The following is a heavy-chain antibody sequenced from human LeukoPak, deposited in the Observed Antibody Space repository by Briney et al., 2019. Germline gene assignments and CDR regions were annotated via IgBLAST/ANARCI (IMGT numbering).Heavy chain of an antibody. CDR3: ASHTGPS. CDR2: MNPNSGNT. D-gene: IGHD3-10*01. V-gene: IGHV1-8*02. J-gene: IGHJ5*02. Sequence: ASVKVSCKASGYTFTGYYMHWVRQATGQGLEWMGWMNPNSGNTGYAQKFQGRVTMTRNTSVSTAYMELSNLRSEDTAVYYCASHTGPSWGQGTLVTVSS. CDR1: GYTFTGYY.